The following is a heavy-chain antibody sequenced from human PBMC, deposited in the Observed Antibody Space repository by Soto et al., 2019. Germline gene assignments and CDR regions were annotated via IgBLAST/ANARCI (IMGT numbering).Heavy chain of an antibody. CDR3: AREESRGFGGDY. Sequence: SETLSLTCAVYGGSFSGYYWSWVRQPPGKGLEWIGEINHSGSTNYNPSLKSRVTISVDTSKNQFSLKLSSVTAADTAVYYCAREESRGFGGDYWGQGTLVTVSS. CDR2: INHSGST. J-gene: IGHJ4*02. D-gene: IGHD3-16*01. CDR1: GGSFSGYY. V-gene: IGHV4-34*01.